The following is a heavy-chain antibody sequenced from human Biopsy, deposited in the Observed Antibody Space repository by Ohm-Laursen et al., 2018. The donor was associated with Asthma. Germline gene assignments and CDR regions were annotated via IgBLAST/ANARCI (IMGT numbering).Heavy chain of an antibody. CDR1: GYTFNSAG. CDR3: ARAVDYSHYYGIDV. CDR2: ISVYNGNT. V-gene: IGHV1-18*01. Sequence: ASVKVSCKTSGYTFNSAGITWVRQAPGQGLEWMGWISVYNGNTKVAQKLQGRVTMITDTSTSTAYMELRSLRSDDTAVYFCARAVDYSHYYGIDVWGQETTVTVS. J-gene: IGHJ6*02. D-gene: IGHD3-10*01.